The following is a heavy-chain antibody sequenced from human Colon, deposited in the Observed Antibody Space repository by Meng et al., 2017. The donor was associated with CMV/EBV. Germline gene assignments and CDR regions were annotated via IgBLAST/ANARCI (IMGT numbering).Heavy chain of an antibody. CDR2: INSDGSTT. V-gene: IGHV3-74*01. CDR1: GFTFSDSW. Sequence: CEASGFTFSDSWVHWIRQAPGKGLVWVSRINSDGSTTSYADSVKGRFTISRDNAKNTVYLQMNNLRAEDTAVYYCARDPFGVTIGYWGQGTLVTVSS. D-gene: IGHD3-3*01. CDR3: ARDPFGVTIGY. J-gene: IGHJ4*02.